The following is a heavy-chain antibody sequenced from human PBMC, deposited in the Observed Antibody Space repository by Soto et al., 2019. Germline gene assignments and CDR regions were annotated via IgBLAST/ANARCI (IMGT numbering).Heavy chain of an antibody. CDR3: ATTWDYYGSGSYSLYYFDY. CDR1: GGTFSSYA. Sequence: ASVKVSCKASGGTFSSYAISWVRQAPGQGLEWMGGTIPIFGTANYAQKFQGRVTITADESTSTAYMELSSLRCEDTAVYYCATTWDYYGSGSYSLYYFDYWGQGTLVTVSS. CDR2: TIPIFGTA. V-gene: IGHV1-69*13. D-gene: IGHD3-10*01. J-gene: IGHJ4*02.